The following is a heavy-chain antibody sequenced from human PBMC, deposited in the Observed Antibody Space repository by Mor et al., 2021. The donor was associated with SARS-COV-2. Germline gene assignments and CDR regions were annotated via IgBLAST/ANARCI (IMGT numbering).Heavy chain of an antibody. CDR2: IYSGGST. D-gene: IGHD5-12*01. V-gene: IGHV3-53*04. J-gene: IGHJ4*02. CDR3: ARGGSAGQDY. Sequence: LEWVSVIYSGGSTYYADSVKGRFTISRHNSKNTLYLQMNSLRAEDTAVYYCARGGSAGQDYWGQGTLVTVSS.